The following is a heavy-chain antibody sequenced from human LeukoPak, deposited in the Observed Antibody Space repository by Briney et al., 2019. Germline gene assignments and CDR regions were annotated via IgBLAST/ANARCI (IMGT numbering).Heavy chain of an antibody. V-gene: IGHV1-8*01. CDR2: MNPNSGNT. J-gene: IGHJ5*02. CDR3: ARGLRSKYCSSTSCRKNNWFDP. CDR1: GYTFTSYD. D-gene: IGHD2-2*01. Sequence: ASVKVSRKASGYTFTSYDINWVRQATGQGLEWMGWMNPNSGNTGYAQKFQGRVTMTRDTSISTAYMELSSLRSEDTAVYYCARGLRSKYCSSTSCRKNNWFDPWGQGTLVTVSS.